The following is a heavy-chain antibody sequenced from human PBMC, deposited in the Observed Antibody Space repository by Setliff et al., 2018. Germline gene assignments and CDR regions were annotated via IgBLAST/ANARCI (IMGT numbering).Heavy chain of an antibody. V-gene: IGHV1-46*01. CDR3: ARDVFPYHYEGAFDI. CDR2: INPSSGRT. CDR1: GYTFTSHY. J-gene: IGHJ3*02. D-gene: IGHD3-22*01. Sequence: ASVKVSCKASGYTFTSHYMHWVRQAPGLGLEWLGTINPSSGRTSYAQKFQGRVTMTRDTSTSTVYMDMSSLRSEDTAVYYCARDVFPYHYEGAFDIWGQGTMVTVSS.